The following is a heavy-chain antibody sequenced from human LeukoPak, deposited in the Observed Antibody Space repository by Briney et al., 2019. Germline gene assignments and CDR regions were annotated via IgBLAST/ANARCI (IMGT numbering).Heavy chain of an antibody. J-gene: IGHJ4*02. D-gene: IGHD5-24*01. V-gene: IGHV1-2*02. Sequence: ASVKVSCKASRYTFTDYYIHWVRQAPGQGLEWMGWINPNSGGTNYAQTFQGRVTMTRDTSITTAYLELSRLRSDDTAVYYCARIGYNHHLDYWGQGTLVTVSS. CDR1: RYTFTDYY. CDR2: INPNSGGT. CDR3: ARIGYNHHLDY.